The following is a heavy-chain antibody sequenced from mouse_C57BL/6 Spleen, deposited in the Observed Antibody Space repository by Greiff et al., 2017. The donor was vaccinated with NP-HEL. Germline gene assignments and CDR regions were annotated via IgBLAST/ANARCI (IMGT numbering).Heavy chain of an antibody. CDR3: ARDEYTYAMDY. J-gene: IGHJ4*01. Sequence: VQLQQSGTELVKPGASVKLSCKASGYTFTSYWMHWVKQRPGQGLEWIGNINPSNGGTNYNEKFKSKATLTVDKSSSTAYMQLSRLTSEDSAVYYCARDEYTYAMDYWGQGTSVTVSS. V-gene: IGHV1-53*01. D-gene: IGHD5-1*01. CDR2: INPSNGGT. CDR1: GYTFTSYW.